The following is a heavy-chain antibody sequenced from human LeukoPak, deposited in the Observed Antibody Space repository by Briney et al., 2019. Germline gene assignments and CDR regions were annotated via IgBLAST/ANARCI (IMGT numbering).Heavy chain of an antibody. J-gene: IGHJ4*02. D-gene: IGHD6-19*01. CDR3: ARDQSVAGGRSFDY. V-gene: IGHV3-53*01. Sequence: GGSLRLSCAASGFTVSSNYMSWVRQAPGKGLEWVSVIYSGGSTYYADSVKGRFTISRDNSKNTLYLQMNSLRAEDTAVYYCARDQSVAGGRSFDYWGQGALVTVSS. CDR1: GFTVSSNY. CDR2: IYSGGST.